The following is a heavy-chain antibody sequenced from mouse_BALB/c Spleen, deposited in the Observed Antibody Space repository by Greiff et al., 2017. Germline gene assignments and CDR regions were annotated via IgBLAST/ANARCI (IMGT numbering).Heavy chain of an antibody. J-gene: IGHJ1*01. D-gene: IGHD1-1*01. Sequence: EVHLVESGGGLVQPGGSRKLSCAASGFTFSSFGMHWVRQAPEKGLEWVAYISSGSSTIYYADTVKGRFTISRDNPKNTLFLQMTSLRSEDTAMYYCARRYYGSSWYFDVWGAGTTVTVSS. CDR2: ISSGSSTI. V-gene: IGHV5-17*02. CDR3: ARRYYGSSWYFDV. CDR1: GFTFSSFG.